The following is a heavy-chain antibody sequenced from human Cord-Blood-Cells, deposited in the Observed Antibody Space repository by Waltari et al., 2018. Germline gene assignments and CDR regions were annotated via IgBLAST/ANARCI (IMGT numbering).Heavy chain of an antibody. J-gene: IGHJ4*02. CDR3: ARHHDIVVVPAAFDY. CDR2: IYYSGST. Sequence: QLQLQESGPGLVKPSETLSLTYTVSGGSISSSSYYWGWIRQPPGKGLEWIGSIYYSGSTYYNPSLKSRVTISVDTSKNQFSLKLSSVTAADTAVYYCARHHDIVVVPAAFDYWGQGTLVTVSS. V-gene: IGHV4-39*01. CDR1: GGSISSSSYY. D-gene: IGHD2-2*01.